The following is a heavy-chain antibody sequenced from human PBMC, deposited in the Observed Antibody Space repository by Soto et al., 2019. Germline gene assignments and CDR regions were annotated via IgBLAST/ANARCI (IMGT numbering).Heavy chain of an antibody. D-gene: IGHD3-16*01. CDR3: ARDYYDGSASYGIEF. V-gene: IGHV1-2*04. CDR2: INPKTGGA. CDR1: VYTFTGYY. J-gene: IGHJ3*01. Sequence: QVHLVQSGAEVKKPGASVKVSCKASVYTFTGYYIHWVRQAPGQGLEWMGWINPKTGGANIAQKFQGWVTMTRDTSISTTYMELSNLRSNDTAVYYCARDYYDGSASYGIEFWGQGTMVTVAS.